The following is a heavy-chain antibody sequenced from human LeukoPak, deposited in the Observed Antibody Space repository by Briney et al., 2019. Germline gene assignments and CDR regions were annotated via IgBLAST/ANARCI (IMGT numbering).Heavy chain of an antibody. D-gene: IGHD3-22*01. CDR1: GYTFTIYY. Sequence: GASVTVSFKASGYTFTIYYMHWVRQAPGQGPEWMGIINPSGGSTSYAQKFQGRVTMTRDTSTSTVYMELSSLRSEDTAVYYCASARDTSGYYSWGQGTLVTVSS. CDR2: INPSGGST. V-gene: IGHV1-46*01. J-gene: IGHJ4*02. CDR3: ASARDTSGYYS.